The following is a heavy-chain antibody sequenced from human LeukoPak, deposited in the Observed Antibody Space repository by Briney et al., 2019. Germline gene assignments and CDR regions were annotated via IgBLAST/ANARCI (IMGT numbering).Heavy chain of an antibody. V-gene: IGHV3-23*01. D-gene: IGHD2-8*01. CDR3: AKGGIVLMVYAYFDY. Sequence: QPGGSLRLSCAASGFTFSSYAMSWVRQAPGKGLEWVSAISGSGGSTYYADSVKGRFTISRDNSKNTLYLQMNSLRAEDTAVYYRAKGGIVLMVYAYFDYWGQGTLVTVSS. J-gene: IGHJ4*02. CDR2: ISGSGGST. CDR1: GFTFSSYA.